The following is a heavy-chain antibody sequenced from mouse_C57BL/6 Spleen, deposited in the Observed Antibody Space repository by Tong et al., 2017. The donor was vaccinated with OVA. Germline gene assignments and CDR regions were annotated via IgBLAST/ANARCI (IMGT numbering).Heavy chain of an antibody. CDR1: GFNIKNTY. CDR2: IDPANGNT. Sequence: EVQLQESVAELVRPGASVKLSCTASGFNIKNTYMHWVKQRPEQGLEWIGRIDPANGNTKYAPKFQGKATITADTSSNTAYLQLSSLTSEDTAVYYCFYYYGSSYRPYFDYWGQGTTLTVSS. D-gene: IGHD1-1*01. J-gene: IGHJ2*01. V-gene: IGHV14-3*01. CDR3: FYYYGSSYRPYFDY.